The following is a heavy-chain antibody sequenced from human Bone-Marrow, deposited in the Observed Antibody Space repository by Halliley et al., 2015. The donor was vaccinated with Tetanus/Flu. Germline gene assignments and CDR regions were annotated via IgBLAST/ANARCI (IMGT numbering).Heavy chain of an antibody. D-gene: IGHD1-26*01. CDR3: ARDSGRWSFDY. J-gene: IGHJ4*02. CDR2: SMLHDGGT. V-gene: IGHV1-46*01. Sequence: PEWMGRSMLHDGGTIYAPGVHGRVPLARDTSTSTAYMDLSGLTSEDTAVYYCARDSGRWSFDYWGQGTLVTVSS.